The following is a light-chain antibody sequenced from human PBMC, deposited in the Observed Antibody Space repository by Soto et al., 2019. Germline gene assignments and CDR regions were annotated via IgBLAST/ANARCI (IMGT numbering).Light chain of an antibody. Sequence: EMLMTQSPATLSVSPGERATLSCRASQSVSSYLAWYQQKPGQAPRLLIYGTSNRVTGIPDRFSGSGSGTDFTLTVSRLEPEDFAVYYCQQFDTSSGTFGQGTKVDIK. V-gene: IGKV3-20*01. CDR3: QQFDTSSGT. J-gene: IGKJ1*01. CDR1: QSVSSY. CDR2: GTS.